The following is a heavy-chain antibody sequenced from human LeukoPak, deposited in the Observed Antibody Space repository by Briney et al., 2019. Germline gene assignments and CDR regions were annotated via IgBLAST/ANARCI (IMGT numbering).Heavy chain of an antibody. CDR3: AKDLVLTYYYYGMDV. CDR2: ASGSGGST. D-gene: IGHD4/OR15-4a*01. CDR1: GFTFSSYA. Sequence: GGSLRLSCAASGFTFSSYAMSWVRQAPGKGLEWVSSASGSGGSTYYADSVKGRFTISRDNSKNTLYLQMNSLRAEDTAVYYCAKDLVLTYYYYGMDVWGQGTTVTVSS. V-gene: IGHV3-23*01. J-gene: IGHJ6*02.